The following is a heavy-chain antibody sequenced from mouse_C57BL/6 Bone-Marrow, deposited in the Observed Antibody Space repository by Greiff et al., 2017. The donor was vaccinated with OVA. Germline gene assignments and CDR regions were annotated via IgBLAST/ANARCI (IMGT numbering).Heavy chain of an antibody. J-gene: IGHJ2*01. CDR1: GYSFTSGYY. CDR2: ISYGGSN. CDR3: AGVYYGSSFDY. D-gene: IGHD1-1*01. V-gene: IGHV3-6*01. Sequence: EVQLQQSGPGLVKPSQSLSLTCSVTGYSFTSGYYWNWIRQFPGNKLEWMGYISYGGSNNYNPSLKNRISITRDTSKNQFFLKLKSVTTEDTDTCDSAGVYYGSSFDYWGQGTTLTVSA.